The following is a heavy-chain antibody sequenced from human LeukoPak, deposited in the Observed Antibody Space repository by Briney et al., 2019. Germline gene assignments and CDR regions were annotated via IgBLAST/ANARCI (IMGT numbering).Heavy chain of an antibody. D-gene: IGHD6-13*01. CDR3: ARLSLILKAAADHG. V-gene: IGHV4-39*01. J-gene: IGHJ4*02. CDR1: GFTVSNNY. CDR2: IYYSGST. Sequence: KTGGSLRLSCAASGFTVSNNYMSWVRQAPGKGLEWIGSIYYSGSTYYNLSLKSRVTISVDTSKNQFSLKLSSVTAADTAVYYCARLSLILKAAADHGWGQGTLVTVSS.